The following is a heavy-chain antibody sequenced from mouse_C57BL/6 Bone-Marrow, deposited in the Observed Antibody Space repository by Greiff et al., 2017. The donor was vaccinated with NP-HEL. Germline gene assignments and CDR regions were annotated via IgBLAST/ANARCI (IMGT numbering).Heavy chain of an antibody. CDR2: INPSSDYT. Sequence: VQLQQPGAELARPGASVKMSCKASGYTFTSYTMHWVKQRPGQGLEWIGYINPSSDYTKYNQKFKDKATLTADKSSSTAYMQLSSLTSEVSAVYYCARTGLRYWYFDVWGTGTTVTVSS. J-gene: IGHJ1*03. D-gene: IGHD1-1*01. V-gene: IGHV1-4*01. CDR3: ARTGLRYWYFDV. CDR1: GYTFTSYT.